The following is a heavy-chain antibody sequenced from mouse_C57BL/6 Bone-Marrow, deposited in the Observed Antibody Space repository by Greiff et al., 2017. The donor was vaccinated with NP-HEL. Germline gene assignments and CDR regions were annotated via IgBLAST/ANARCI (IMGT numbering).Heavy chain of an antibody. D-gene: IGHD2-1*01. CDR2: ISDGGSYT. V-gene: IGHV5-4*01. CDR3: ARDGVSFDY. CDR1: GFTFSSYA. J-gene: IGHJ2*01. Sequence: EVKLMESGGGLVKPGGSLKLSCAASGFTFSSYAMSWVRQTPEKRLEWVATISDGGSYTYYPDNVKGRFTISRDNAKNNLYLQMSHLKSEDTAMYYCARDGVSFDYWGKGTTLTVSS.